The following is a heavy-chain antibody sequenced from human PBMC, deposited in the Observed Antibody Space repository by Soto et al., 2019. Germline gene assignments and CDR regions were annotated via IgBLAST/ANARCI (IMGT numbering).Heavy chain of an antibody. CDR1: GGSISSGGYY. CDR2: IYYSGST. V-gene: IGHV4-31*03. CDR3: ARDSYDSSGSSGYSFDD. D-gene: IGHD3-22*01. Sequence: SETLSLTCTVSGGSISSGGYYWSWIRQHPGKGLEWIGYIYYSGSTYYNPSLKSRVTISVDTSKNQFSLKLTSVTAADTAVYYCARDSYDSSGSSGYSFDDSGQGTLVTVSS. J-gene: IGHJ4*02.